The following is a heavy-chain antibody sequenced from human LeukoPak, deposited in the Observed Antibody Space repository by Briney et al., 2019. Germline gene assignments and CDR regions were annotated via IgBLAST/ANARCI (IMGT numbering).Heavy chain of an antibody. J-gene: IGHJ5*02. V-gene: IGHV4-4*07. CDR3: ARGPIGSYGGYVP. Sequence: SETLSLTCTVSGGSISGYFWTWIRQPAGKELEWIGRIYSSGTAYYNPSLESRVTISVDTSKNQFSLKLSSVTAADTAVYYCARGPIGSYGGYVPWGQGTLVTVSS. CDR2: IYSSGTA. D-gene: IGHD5-12*01. CDR1: GGSISGYF.